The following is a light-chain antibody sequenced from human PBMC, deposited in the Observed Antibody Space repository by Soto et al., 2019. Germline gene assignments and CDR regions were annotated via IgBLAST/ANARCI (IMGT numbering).Light chain of an antibody. CDR1: QSVSSSY. J-gene: IGKJ1*01. V-gene: IGKV3-20*01. CDR2: GAS. Sequence: EIVLTQSPGTLSLSPGERATLSCRASQSVSSSYLAWYQQKPGQAPRLLIYGASSRANGIPDRFSGSGSGTHFTLTISRLEPEDFAVYYCQQYGNSPWTFGQGTKVEIK. CDR3: QQYGNSPWT.